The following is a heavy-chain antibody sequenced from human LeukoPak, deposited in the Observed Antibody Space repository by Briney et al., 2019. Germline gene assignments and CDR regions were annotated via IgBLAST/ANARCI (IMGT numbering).Heavy chain of an antibody. D-gene: IGHD5-24*01. CDR2: INHSGST. V-gene: IGHV4-38-2*02. J-gene: IGHJ3*02. CDR3: ARDTNMATYDAFDI. Sequence: SETLSLTCTVSGYSISSGYYWGWIRQPPGKGLEWIGEINHSGSTYYNPSLKSRVTISEDTSKNQFSLKLSSVTAADTAVYYCARDTNMATYDAFDIWGQGTMVTVSS. CDR1: GYSISSGYY.